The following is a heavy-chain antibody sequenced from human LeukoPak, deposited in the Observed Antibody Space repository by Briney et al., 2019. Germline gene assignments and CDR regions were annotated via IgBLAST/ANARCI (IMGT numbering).Heavy chain of an antibody. Sequence: GGSLRLSCAASGFTFSSYGMHWVRQAPGKGLEWVAVIWYDGTNKYYADSVKGRFTMSRDNSKNTLYLQMNSLRAEDTAVYYCGRDGPRGVTYYYYYYMDVWGKGTTVTVSS. V-gene: IGHV3-33*01. CDR2: IWYDGTNK. D-gene: IGHD3-10*01. J-gene: IGHJ6*03. CDR1: GFTFSSYG. CDR3: GRDGPRGVTYYYYYYMDV.